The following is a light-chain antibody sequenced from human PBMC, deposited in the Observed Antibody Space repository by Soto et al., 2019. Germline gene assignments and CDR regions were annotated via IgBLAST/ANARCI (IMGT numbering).Light chain of an antibody. CDR1: HDVRRN. V-gene: IGKV1-33*01. Sequence: DIQMTQSPSSLSASVGDRVTIACQSSHDVRRNLNWLQQKPGEAPKLLIYDASNLERVVPSRFSGSVSGTDFTLIISLLQPEDVATYYCQQYSSMVSFGGGTAIEIK. J-gene: IGKJ4*01. CDR3: QQYSSMVS. CDR2: DAS.